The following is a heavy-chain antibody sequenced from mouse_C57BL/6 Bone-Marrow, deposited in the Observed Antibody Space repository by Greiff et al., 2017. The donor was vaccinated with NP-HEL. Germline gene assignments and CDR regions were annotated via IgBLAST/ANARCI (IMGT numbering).Heavy chain of an antibody. D-gene: IGHD1-1*01. J-gene: IGHJ1*03. V-gene: IGHV1-26*01. CDR2: INPNNGGS. Sequence: EAQLQQSGPELVKPGASVKISCKASGYTFTDYYMNWVRQSHGKSLEWIGDINPNNGGSSYNQRFKGKATLTVDKSSSTAYMELRSLTSEDSAVYNCARDYYGSSWYLDVWGTGTTVTVSS. CDR1: GYTFTDYY. CDR3: ARDYYGSSWYLDV.